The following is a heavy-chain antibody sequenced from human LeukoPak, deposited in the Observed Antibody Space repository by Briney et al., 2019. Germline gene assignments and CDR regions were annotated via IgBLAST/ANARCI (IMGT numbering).Heavy chain of an antibody. CDR2: ITGDGTRT. D-gene: IGHD1-14*01. J-gene: IGHJ4*02. Sequence: GGSLRLSCAASGFTFNNYAMSWVRQAPGKGLEWVASITGDGTRTYYTDSVKGRFTISRDNSKNTLYLQMNSLRADETAIYYCASRPRADMGPLDYWGQGTLVTVST. CDR1: GFTFNNYA. CDR3: ASRPRADMGPLDY. V-gene: IGHV3-23*01.